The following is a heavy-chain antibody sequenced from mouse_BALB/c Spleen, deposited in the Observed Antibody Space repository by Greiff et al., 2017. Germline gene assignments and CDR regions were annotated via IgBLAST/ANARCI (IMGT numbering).Heavy chain of an antibody. V-gene: IGHV1-14*01. J-gene: IGHJ2*01. CDR3: ARQFTTVVASYYFDY. D-gene: IGHD1-1*01. CDR2: INPYNDGT. Sequence: VQLKQSGPELVKPGASVKMSCKASGYTFTSYVMHWVKQKPGQGLEWIGYINPYNDGTKYNEKFKGKATLTSDKSSSTAYMELSSLTSEDSAVYYCARQFTTVVASYYFDYWGQGTTLTVSS. CDR1: GYTFTSYV.